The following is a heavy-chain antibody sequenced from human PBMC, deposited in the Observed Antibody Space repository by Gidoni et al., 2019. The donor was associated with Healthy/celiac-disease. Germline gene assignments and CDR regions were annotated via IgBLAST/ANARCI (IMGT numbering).Heavy chain of an antibody. Sequence: EVQVVQSGAEVKKPGESLKISGTGSGYSFTSYWIGWVRQMPGKGLEWMGIMYPGDSDTRYSPSFQGQVTISADKSISTAYLQWSSLKASDTAMYYCARAGYCSSTSCSNPWYYDNWGQGTLVTVSS. CDR1: GYSFTSYW. J-gene: IGHJ4*02. CDR2: MYPGDSDT. D-gene: IGHD2-2*01. V-gene: IGHV5-51*01. CDR3: ARAGYCSSTSCSNPWYYDN.